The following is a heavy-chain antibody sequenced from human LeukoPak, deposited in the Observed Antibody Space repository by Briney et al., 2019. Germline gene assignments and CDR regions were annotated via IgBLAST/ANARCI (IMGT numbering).Heavy chain of an antibody. J-gene: IGHJ5*02. CDR3: ARYAYYYGSGSYYDWFDP. CDR1: GGSISSYY. V-gene: IGHV4-59*01. Sequence: SETLSLTSTVSGGSISSYYWSWIRQPPGKGLEWIGYIYYSGSTNYNPSLKSRVTISVDTSKNQFSLKLSSVTAADTAVYYCARYAYYYGSGSYYDWFDPWGQGTLVTVSS. CDR2: IYYSGST. D-gene: IGHD3-10*01.